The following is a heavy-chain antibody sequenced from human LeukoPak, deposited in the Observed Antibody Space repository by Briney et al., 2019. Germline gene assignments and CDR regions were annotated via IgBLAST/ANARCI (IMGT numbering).Heavy chain of an antibody. D-gene: IGHD3-3*01. CDR2: INQDGSEK. J-gene: IGHJ4*02. V-gene: IGHV3-7*01. Sequence: GGSLRLSCSASGFTFSNYWMSWVRQAPGKGLEWVANINQDGSEKYYVDSVKGRFTISRDNAKNSLYLQMNSLRAEDTAVYYCASGSDPYYDFWSGSPYYFDYWGQGTLVTVSS. CDR1: GFTFSNYW. CDR3: ASGSDPYYDFWSGSPYYFDY.